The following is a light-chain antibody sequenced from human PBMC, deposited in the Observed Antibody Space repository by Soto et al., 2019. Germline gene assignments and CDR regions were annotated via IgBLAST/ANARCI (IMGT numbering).Light chain of an antibody. J-gene: IGKJ1*01. CDR1: QSISSW. CDR3: QQYNSYWT. Sequence: DIQMTQSPSTLSAYVGDRVTITCRASQSISSWLAWYQQKPGKAPKLLIYDAPSLESGVPSRFTGSGSGPEFTLTISSLQPDDFATYYCQQYNSYWTFGQGTKVEIK. CDR2: DAP. V-gene: IGKV1-5*01.